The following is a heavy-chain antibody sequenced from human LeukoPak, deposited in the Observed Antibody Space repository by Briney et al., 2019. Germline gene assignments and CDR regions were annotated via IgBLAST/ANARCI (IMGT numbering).Heavy chain of an antibody. Sequence: GGSLRLSCAASGFTFSSYAMHWVRQAPGKGLEWVAVISYDGSNKYHADSVKGRFTISRDNSKNTLYLQMNSLRAEDTAVYYCARGMTTVTPFDYWGQGTLVTVSS. J-gene: IGHJ4*02. D-gene: IGHD4-17*01. CDR1: GFTFSSYA. V-gene: IGHV3-30-3*01. CDR3: ARGMTTVTPFDY. CDR2: ISYDGSNK.